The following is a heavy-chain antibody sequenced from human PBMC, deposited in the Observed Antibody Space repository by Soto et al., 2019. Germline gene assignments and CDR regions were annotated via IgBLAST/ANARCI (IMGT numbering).Heavy chain of an antibody. CDR1: GYDFAMTW. D-gene: IGHD5-12*01. V-gene: IGHV5-51*01. CDR3: ARLVGAYDSYFDH. Sequence: GESLKISCKASGYDFAMTWIGWVRQLPGKGLDWLGIIYPGDSETRYSPSFRGQVTFSVDMSTSTAYLQWSSLKTSDIAIYYCARLVGAYDSYFDHWGQGTRVTVSS. CDR2: IYPGDSET. J-gene: IGHJ4*02.